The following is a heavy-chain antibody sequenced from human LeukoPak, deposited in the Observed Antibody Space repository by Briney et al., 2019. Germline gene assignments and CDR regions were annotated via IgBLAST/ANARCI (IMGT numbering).Heavy chain of an antibody. V-gene: IGHV4-39*07. CDR1: GGSISSNSYY. Sequence: SETLSLTCAVSGGSISSNSYYWGWIRQPPGKGLEWIGSIYYSGSTYYNPSLKSRVTISVDTSKNQFSLKLSSVTAADTAVYYCARDIRGSYYGYYYYYYYMDVWGKGTTVTVSS. J-gene: IGHJ6*03. CDR2: IYYSGST. CDR3: ARDIRGSYYGYYYYYYYMDV. D-gene: IGHD1-26*01.